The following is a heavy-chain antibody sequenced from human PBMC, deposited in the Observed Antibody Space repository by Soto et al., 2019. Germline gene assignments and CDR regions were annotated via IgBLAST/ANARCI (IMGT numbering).Heavy chain of an antibody. CDR3: AKVGFGESSNCFDP. J-gene: IGHJ5*02. V-gene: IGHV3-23*01. Sequence: GGSLRLSCAASGFTFSSYAMSWVRQAPGKGLEWVSAFSGSGGSTYSADSVKGRFTISRDNSKNTLYLQMNSLRAEDTAVYYCAKVGFGESSNCFDPWGQGTLVTVSS. CDR1: GFTFSSYA. CDR2: FSGSGGST. D-gene: IGHD3-10*01.